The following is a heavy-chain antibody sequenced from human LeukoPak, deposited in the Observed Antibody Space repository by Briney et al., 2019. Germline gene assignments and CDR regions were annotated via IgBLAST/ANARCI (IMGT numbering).Heavy chain of an antibody. CDR2: ISDSGSDI. Sequence: EGSLSLSCTASGFTFSSYSMNWVRQAPGKGLEWVSHISDSGSDIYYVDSVKGRFTISRDNARNSLYLQMNSLRDEDTAVYHCARDSANSFYYWGQGTLVTVSS. V-gene: IGHV3-48*02. J-gene: IGHJ4*02. CDR1: GFTFSSYS. CDR3: ARDSANSFYY.